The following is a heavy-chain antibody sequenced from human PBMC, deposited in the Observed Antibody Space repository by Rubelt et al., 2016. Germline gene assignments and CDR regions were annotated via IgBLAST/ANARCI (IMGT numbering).Heavy chain of an antibody. CDR3: ARKGYGYGMDV. J-gene: IGHJ6*02. CDR2: ISAYNGNT. V-gene: IGHV1-18*01. D-gene: IGHD3-16*01. CDR1: GYTFTSYG. Sequence: QVQLVQSGAEVKKPGASVKVSCKASGYTFTSYGISWVRQAPGQGLEWMGWISAYNGNTNYAQKFPGRVTITRDTSASTAYMELSSRRSEDTAVYYCARKGYGYGMDVWGQGTTVTVSS.